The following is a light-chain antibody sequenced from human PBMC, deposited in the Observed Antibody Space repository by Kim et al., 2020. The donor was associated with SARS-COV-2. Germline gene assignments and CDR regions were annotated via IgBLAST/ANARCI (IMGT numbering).Light chain of an antibody. J-gene: IGLJ1*01. CDR2: DVR. CDR1: SSDIGGYAY. V-gene: IGLV2-14*01. Sequence: QSALTQPASVSGSLGQSITISCTGTSSDIGGYAYVSWYQQHPGKVPKLMIYDVRDRPSGVSNRFSGSKSGNTASLTISDLQAEDEADYYCFSYTSSGTYVFGTATRVTVL. CDR3: FSYTSSGTYV.